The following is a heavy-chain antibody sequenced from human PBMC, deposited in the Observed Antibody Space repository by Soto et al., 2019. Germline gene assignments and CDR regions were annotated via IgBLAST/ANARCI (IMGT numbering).Heavy chain of an antibody. J-gene: IGHJ4*02. CDR3: AKTHHSITIFGVVTYFDY. CDR2: ISGSGGST. Sequence: HPGGSLRLSCASSGFTFISYAMSWVRQAPGKGLEWVSAISGSGGSTYYADSVKGRFTISRDNSKNTLYLQMNSLRAEDTAVYYCAKTHHSITIFGVVTYFDYWGQGTLVTVSS. V-gene: IGHV3-23*01. CDR1: GFTFISYA. D-gene: IGHD3-3*01.